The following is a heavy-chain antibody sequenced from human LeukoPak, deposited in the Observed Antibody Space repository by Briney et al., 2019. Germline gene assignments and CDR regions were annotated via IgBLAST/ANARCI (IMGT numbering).Heavy chain of an antibody. CDR2: IYYTGST. V-gene: IGHV4-39*01. CDR1: GGSISSSGYY. J-gene: IGHJ4*02. CDR3: ARRGGGIFGVVYYFDY. Sequence: PSETLSLTCTVSGGSISSSGYYWGWIRQPPGKGLEWIGSIYYTGSTYYNPSLKSRVTISVDTSKNQFSLKLSSVTAADTAVYYCARRGGGIFGVVYYFDYWGQGTLVTVSS. D-gene: IGHD3-3*01.